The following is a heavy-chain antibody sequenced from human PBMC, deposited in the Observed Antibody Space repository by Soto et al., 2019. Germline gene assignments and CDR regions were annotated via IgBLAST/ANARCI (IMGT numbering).Heavy chain of an antibody. CDR1: GGSISSGSYY. CDR2: IYHSGGT. D-gene: IGHD3-22*01. V-gene: IGHV4-31*03. J-gene: IGHJ4*02. CDR3: ARDRNYYDSSGYYSYYFDV. Sequence: SETLSLTCTVSGGSISSGSYYWNWVRQHPGKGLEWIGHIYHSGGTYYNTSLRSRVTMSLDTSKNQFSLKLSSVTAADTAVYYCARDRNYYDSSGYYSYYFDVWGQGTPVTVSS.